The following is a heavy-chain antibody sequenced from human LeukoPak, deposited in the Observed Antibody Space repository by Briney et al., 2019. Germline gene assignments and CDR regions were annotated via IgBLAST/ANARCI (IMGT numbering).Heavy chain of an antibody. CDR1: GFTFSTYW. Sequence: GGSLRLSCAASGFTFSTYWMSWVRQAPGKGLEWVANIKEDGSQKYYVDSVKGRFTISRDNAKNSQYLQMNSLRAEDTAVHYCARLPLTARPHFDYWGQGTLVTVSS. CDR2: IKEDGSQK. CDR3: ARLPLTARPHFDY. J-gene: IGHJ4*02. V-gene: IGHV3-7*05. D-gene: IGHD5-18*01.